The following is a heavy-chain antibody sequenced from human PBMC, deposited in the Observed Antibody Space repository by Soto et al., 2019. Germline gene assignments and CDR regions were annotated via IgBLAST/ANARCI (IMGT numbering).Heavy chain of an antibody. CDR2: INTGNGNT. D-gene: IGHD1-26*01. Sequence: ASVKVSCKASGYTFTTYAMHWVRQAPGQRLEWMGWINTGNGNTKYSQKFQGRVTMTTDTSTSTAYMELRSLRSDDTAVYYCARDRYSGSYLNWFDPWGQGTLVTVSS. J-gene: IGHJ5*02. CDR3: ARDRYSGSYLNWFDP. V-gene: IGHV1-3*04. CDR1: GYTFTTYA.